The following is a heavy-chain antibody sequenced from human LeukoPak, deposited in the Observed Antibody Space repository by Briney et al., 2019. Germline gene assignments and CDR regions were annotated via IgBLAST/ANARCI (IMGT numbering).Heavy chain of an antibody. V-gene: IGHV3-23*01. Sequence: GGSLRLSCAASGFTFSSYAMSWVRQAPGKGPEWVSAISGSGGSTYYADSVKGRFTISRDNSKNTLYLQMNSLSAEDTAVYYCAKDHGYSYGGVFDYWGQGTLVTVSS. D-gene: IGHD5-18*01. J-gene: IGHJ4*02. CDR3: AKDHGYSYGGVFDY. CDR2: ISGSGGST. CDR1: GFTFSSYA.